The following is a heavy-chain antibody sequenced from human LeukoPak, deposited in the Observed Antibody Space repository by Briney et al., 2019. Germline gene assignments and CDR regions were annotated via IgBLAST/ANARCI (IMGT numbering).Heavy chain of an antibody. D-gene: IGHD3-22*01. CDR2: ISAYNDNT. J-gene: IGHJ3*02. CDR3: ARSGAIVVVTWDAFDI. Sequence: ASVKVSCKASGYTFTSYVISWVRQAPGQGLEGMGWISAYNDNTNYAQKLQGRVTRTTDTPTSTAYMELRSLRSDDTAVYYCARSGAIVVVTWDAFDIWGEGTIVTVSS. V-gene: IGHV1-18*01. CDR1: GYTFTSYV.